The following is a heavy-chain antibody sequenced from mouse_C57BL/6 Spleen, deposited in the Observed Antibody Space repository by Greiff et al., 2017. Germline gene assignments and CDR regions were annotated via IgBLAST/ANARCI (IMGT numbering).Heavy chain of an antibody. V-gene: IGHV5-9*01. CDR2: ISGGGGNT. Sequence: DVMLVESGGGLVKPGGSLKLSCAASGFTFSSYTMSWVRQTPEKRLEWVATISGGGGNTYYPDSVKGRFTIARDNAKNTLYLQMSSLRSEDTDLYYCARRALYDYHFDYWGQGTTLTVSS. J-gene: IGHJ2*01. CDR3: ARRALYDYHFDY. D-gene: IGHD2-4*01. CDR1: GFTFSSYT.